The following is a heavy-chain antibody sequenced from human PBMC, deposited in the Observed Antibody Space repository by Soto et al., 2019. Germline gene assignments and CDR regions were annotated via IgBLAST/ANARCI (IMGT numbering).Heavy chain of an antibody. CDR3: ASPTVTSRYYYYGMDV. V-gene: IGHV1-69*06. Sequence: QVQLVQSGAEVKKPGSSVQVSCKASGGTFSSYAISWVRQAPGQGLEWMGGSIPIFGTANYAQKFQGRVTITADKSTSTAYMELSSLRSEYTAVYYCASPTVTSRYYYYGMDVWGQGPTVTVSS. CDR2: SIPIFGTA. D-gene: IGHD4-17*01. CDR1: GGTFSSYA. J-gene: IGHJ6*02.